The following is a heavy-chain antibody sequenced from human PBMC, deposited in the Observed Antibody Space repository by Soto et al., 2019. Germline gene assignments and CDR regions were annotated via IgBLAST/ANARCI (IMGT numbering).Heavy chain of an antibody. V-gene: IGHV3-49*04. CDR3: TRGAAQRETFPYYFDY. CDR1: GFTFGAYA. D-gene: IGHD6-25*01. J-gene: IGHJ4*02. CDR2: IRGRAYGATT. Sequence: GVLRLSCTASGFTFGAYAMTWVRQAPGKGLERVGFIRGRAYGATTEYAASVRGRFIISRDDSKSIAYLQMNSLKTEDTAVYYCTRGAAQRETFPYYFDYWGQGALVTVSS.